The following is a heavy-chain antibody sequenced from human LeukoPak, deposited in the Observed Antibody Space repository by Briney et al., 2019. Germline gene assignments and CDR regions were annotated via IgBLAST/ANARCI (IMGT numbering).Heavy chain of an antibody. D-gene: IGHD5-24*01. CDR2: FDPEDGET. CDR1: GYTLTELS. J-gene: IGHJ4*02. CDR3: ARTRRDGYNYEVDYFDY. Sequence: ASVKVSCKVSGYTLTELSMHWVRQAPGKGLEWMGGFDPEDGETIYAQKFQGRVTMTEDTSTDTAYMELSSLRSEDTAVYYCARTRRDGYNYEVDYFDYWGQGTLVTVSS. V-gene: IGHV1-24*01.